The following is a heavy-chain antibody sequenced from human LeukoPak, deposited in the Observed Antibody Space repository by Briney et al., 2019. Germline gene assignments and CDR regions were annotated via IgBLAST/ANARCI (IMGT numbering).Heavy chain of an antibody. CDR3: ARGGDYDFWSGYRRRGYYYMDV. CDR1: GGTFSSYA. J-gene: IGHJ6*03. D-gene: IGHD3-3*01. V-gene: IGHV1-69*05. Sequence: SVKVSCKASGGTFSSYAINWVRQAPGQGLEWMGGIIPIFGTANYAQKFQGRVTITTDESTSTAYMELSSLRSEDTAVYYCARGGDYDFWSGYRRRGYYYMDVWGKGTTVTVSS. CDR2: IIPIFGTA.